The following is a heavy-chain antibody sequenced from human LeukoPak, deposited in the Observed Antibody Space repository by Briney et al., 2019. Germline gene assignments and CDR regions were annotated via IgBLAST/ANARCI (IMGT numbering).Heavy chain of an antibody. D-gene: IGHD3-22*01. J-gene: IGHJ4*02. CDR2: ISSSSSYI. CDR1: GSTFSSYS. Sequence: GGSLRLSCAASGSTFSSYSMNWVRQAPGKGLEWVSSISSSSSYIYYADSVKGRFTISRDNAKNSLYLQMNSLRAEDTAVYYCARDPPDYYDSSGYHYFDYWGQGTLVTVSS. V-gene: IGHV3-21*01. CDR3: ARDPPDYYDSSGYHYFDY.